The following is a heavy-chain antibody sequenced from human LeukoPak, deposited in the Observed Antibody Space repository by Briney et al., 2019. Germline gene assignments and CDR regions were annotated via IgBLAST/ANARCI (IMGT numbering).Heavy chain of an antibody. J-gene: IGHJ3*02. D-gene: IGHD2-21*02. CDR3: ARRSYCGGDCYGSDAFDI. Sequence: QSGGSLRLSCAASGFTFSSYGMHWVRQAPGKGLEWVAVISYDGSNKYYADSVKGRFTISRDNSKNTLYLQMNSLRAEDTAVYYCARRSYCGGDCYGSDAFDIWGQGTMVTVSS. CDR2: ISYDGSNK. V-gene: IGHV3-30*03. CDR1: GFTFSSYG.